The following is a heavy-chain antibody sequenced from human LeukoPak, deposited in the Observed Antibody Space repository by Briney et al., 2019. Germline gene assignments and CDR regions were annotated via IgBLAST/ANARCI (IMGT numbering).Heavy chain of an antibody. CDR3: AGDVWNRQQLDY. D-gene: IGHD6-13*01. CDR1: GFTFSSYG. J-gene: IGHJ4*02. V-gene: IGHV3-30*03. CDR2: ISYDGSNK. Sequence: PGGSLRLSCAASGFTFSSYGMHWVRQAPGKGLEWVAVISYDGSNKYYADSVKGRFTISRDNSKNTLYLQMNSLRAEDTAVYYCAGDVWNRQQLDYWGQGTLVTVSS.